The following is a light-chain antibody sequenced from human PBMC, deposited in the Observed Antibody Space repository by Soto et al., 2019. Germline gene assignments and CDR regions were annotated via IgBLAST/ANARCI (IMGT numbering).Light chain of an antibody. Sequence: DIQMTQSPSTLSASVGDRVTITCRASQSISSWLAWYQQKPGKAPKLLIYKASSLESGVPSRFSGSGSGTEFPLSISSLQPDDFATYHCQQYDSFPRTFGQGTKVEIK. CDR2: KAS. CDR3: QQYDSFPRT. J-gene: IGKJ1*01. CDR1: QSISSW. V-gene: IGKV1-5*03.